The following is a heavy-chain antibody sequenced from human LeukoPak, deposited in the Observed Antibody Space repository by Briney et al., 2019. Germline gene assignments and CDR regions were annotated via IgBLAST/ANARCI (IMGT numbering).Heavy chain of an antibody. CDR3: ARKLFYCTSTSCYYHFDF. CDR1: GGSISSGGYY. Sequence: PSQTLSLTCTVSGGSISSGGYYWSWIRQPPGKGPEWIGTIYDSGSSYYNPSLKSRVTISVDASKKQFSLKLRSVTAADTAVYYCARKLFYCTSTSCYYHFDFWGQGTLVIVSS. CDR2: IYDSGSS. D-gene: IGHD2-2*01. J-gene: IGHJ4*02. V-gene: IGHV4-30-2*03.